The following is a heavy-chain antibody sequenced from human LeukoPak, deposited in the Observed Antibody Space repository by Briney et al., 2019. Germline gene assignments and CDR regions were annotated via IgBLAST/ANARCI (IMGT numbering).Heavy chain of an antibody. V-gene: IGHV3-30*18. D-gene: IGHD6-19*01. CDR1: GFTFSSYG. CDR3: AKAEPGYSSGWYGYYGMDV. Sequence: PGRSLGLSCAASGFTFSSYGMHWVRQAPGKGLEWVAVISYDGSNKYYADSVKGRFTISRGNSKNTLYLQMNSLRAEDTAVYYCAKAEPGYSSGWYGYYGMDVWGQGTTVTVSS. J-gene: IGHJ6*02. CDR2: ISYDGSNK.